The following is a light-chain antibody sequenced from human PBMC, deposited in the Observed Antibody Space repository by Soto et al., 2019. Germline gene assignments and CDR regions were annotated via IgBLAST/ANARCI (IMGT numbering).Light chain of an antibody. CDR2: EVS. V-gene: IGLV2-14*01. CDR1: SSDVGNYNY. Sequence: QSALTQPASVSGSPGQSITISCTGTSSDVGNYNYVSWYQQHPGKAPKLMIYEVSNRPSGVSNRFSGSKSDNTASLTISGLQAEDEDDYYCSSYTSSNTPVVFGGGTKLTVL. CDR3: SSYTSSNTPVV. J-gene: IGLJ2*01.